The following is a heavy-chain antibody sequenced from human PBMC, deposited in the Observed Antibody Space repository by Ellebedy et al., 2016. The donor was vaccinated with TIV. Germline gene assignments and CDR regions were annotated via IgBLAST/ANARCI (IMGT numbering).Heavy chain of an antibody. V-gene: IGHV4-34*01. Sequence: GSLRLXCAVYGGSFSGYYWSWIRQPPGKGLEWIGEINHSGSTNYNPSLKSRVTISVDTSKNQFSLKLSSVTAADTAVYYCARGLVVPATSNYYYMDVWGKGTTVTVSS. CDR1: GGSFSGYY. D-gene: IGHD2-2*01. J-gene: IGHJ6*03. CDR2: INHSGST. CDR3: ARGLVVPATSNYYYMDV.